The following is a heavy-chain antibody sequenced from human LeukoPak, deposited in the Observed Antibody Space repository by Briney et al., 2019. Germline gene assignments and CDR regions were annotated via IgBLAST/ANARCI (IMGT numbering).Heavy chain of an antibody. CDR2: IYSGGST. J-gene: IGHJ3*02. CDR1: GFTVSSNY. Sequence: GGSLRLSCAASGFTVSSNYMSWVRQAPGKGLEWVSVIYSGGSTSYADSVKGRFTISRDNSKNTLYLQMNSLRAEDTAVYYCARESEAVASDAFDIWGQGTMVTVSS. CDR3: ARESEAVASDAFDI. V-gene: IGHV3-66*01. D-gene: IGHD6-19*01.